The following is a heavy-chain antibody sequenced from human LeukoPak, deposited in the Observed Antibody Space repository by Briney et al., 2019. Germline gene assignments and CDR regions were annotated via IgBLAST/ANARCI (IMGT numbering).Heavy chain of an antibody. CDR2: INWNGGST. J-gene: IGHJ6*04. Sequence: GGSLRLSCAASGFNVDDYGTSWVRQAPGYGLEWVSGINWNGGSTGYADSVKGLFTMSRDNAMSSVYLQMNSLRDDDTALYYCARDGSYSNYPGPLDVWGKGSTVTVAS. V-gene: IGHV3-20*04. D-gene: IGHD4-11*01. CDR3: ARDGSYSNYPGPLDV. CDR1: GFNVDDYG.